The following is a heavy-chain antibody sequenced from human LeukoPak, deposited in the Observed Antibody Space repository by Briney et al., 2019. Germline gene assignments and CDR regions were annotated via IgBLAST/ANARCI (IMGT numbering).Heavy chain of an antibody. V-gene: IGHV4-59*08. Sequence: SETLSLTCTVSGGSISSYYWSWIRQPPGKGLEWIGYIYYSGSTNYNPSLKSRVTIPVDTSKNQFSLKLSSVTAADTAVYYCARSIAVAGRFGYWGQGTLVTVSS. CDR2: IYYSGST. CDR3: ARSIAVAGRFGY. J-gene: IGHJ4*02. CDR1: GGSISSYY. D-gene: IGHD6-19*01.